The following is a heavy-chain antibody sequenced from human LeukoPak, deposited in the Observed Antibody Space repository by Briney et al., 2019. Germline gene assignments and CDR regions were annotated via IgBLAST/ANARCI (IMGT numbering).Heavy chain of an antibody. CDR1: GFTVSSNY. V-gene: IGHV3-53*01. CDR2: IFSGGST. D-gene: IGHD2-2*01. Sequence: GGSLRLSCAASGFTVSSNYMSWVRQAPGKGLEWVSVIFSGGSTYYADSVKGRFTISRDNSKNTLYLQMNSLRAEDTAVYYCARESTSWYFDLWGRGTLVTVSS. CDR3: ARESTSWYFDL. J-gene: IGHJ2*01.